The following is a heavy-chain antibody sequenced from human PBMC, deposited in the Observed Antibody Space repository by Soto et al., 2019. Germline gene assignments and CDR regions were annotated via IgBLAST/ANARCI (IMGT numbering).Heavy chain of an antibody. V-gene: IGHV3-30*03. Sequence: QIQLVESGGDVVQPGKSLRLSCAASGFNFGFFGMHWVRQAPGKGLEWVAFISGDGINTHYADSVRGRFTLSRDYSRKTIYLQMDSLRDEDTALYYCARGNLSFDFDSWGLGTLVTVSS. J-gene: IGHJ4*02. CDR1: GFNFGFFG. D-gene: IGHD1-26*01. CDR3: ARGNLSFDFDS. CDR2: ISGDGINT.